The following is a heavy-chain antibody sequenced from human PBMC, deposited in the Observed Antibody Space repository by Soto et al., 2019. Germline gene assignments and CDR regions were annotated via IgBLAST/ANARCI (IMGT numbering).Heavy chain of an antibody. CDR2: ISGSGDII. D-gene: IGHD2-2*03. Sequence: QVQLVESGGGLVKPGGSLRLSCAASGFTFSDYYMSWIRQAPGKGLEWISYISGSGDIIYYADSMKGRFTISRDNANNSLFLEMNSLRADDTATYYCARAYGSGVGAVNFWGQGTVVTVSS. CDR3: ARAYGSGVGAVNF. V-gene: IGHV3-11*01. CDR1: GFTFSDYY. J-gene: IGHJ3*01.